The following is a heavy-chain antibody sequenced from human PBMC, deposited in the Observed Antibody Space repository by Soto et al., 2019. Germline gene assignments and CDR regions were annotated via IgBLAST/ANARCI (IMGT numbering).Heavy chain of an antibody. CDR3: ARDVLSWIVLVPAAMGAAGY. CDR2: ISAYNGNT. Sequence: QVQLVQSGAEVKKPGASVKVSCKASGYTFTSYGISWVRQAPGQGLEWMGWISAYNGNTNYAQKLQGRVTMTTDTSTSTAYMELRSLRSDDTAVYYCARDVLSWIVLVPAAMGAAGYWGQGTLVTVSS. D-gene: IGHD2-2*01. J-gene: IGHJ4*02. CDR1: GYTFTSYG. V-gene: IGHV1-18*01.